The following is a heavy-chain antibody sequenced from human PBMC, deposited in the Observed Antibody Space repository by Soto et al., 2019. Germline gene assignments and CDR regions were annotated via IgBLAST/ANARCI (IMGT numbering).Heavy chain of an antibody. CDR3: ARRPQCSGGIGYYRLDN. D-gene: IGHD6-25*01. CDR1: GYTFTNSD. CDR2: MNPASGHA. Sequence: VKVSCKASGYTFTNSDINWVRQAPGQGLEWMGWMNPASGHAAYAQKFQGRVTLTTSTSTSTVNMEMRSLGSEDPAVYYGARRPQCSGGIGYYRLDNWGQRTLVTVSS. V-gene: IGHV1-8*01. J-gene: IGHJ4*02.